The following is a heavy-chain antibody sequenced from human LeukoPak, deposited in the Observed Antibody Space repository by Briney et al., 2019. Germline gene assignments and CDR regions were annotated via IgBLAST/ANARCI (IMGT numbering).Heavy chain of an antibody. J-gene: IGHJ3*02. CDR3: AHSLGYCSGGSCYRFWAFDI. CDR1: GFSLSTSGVG. CDR2: IYWDDDK. D-gene: IGHD2-15*01. Sequence: SGPTLVKPTQTLTLTCTFSGFSLSTSGVGVGWIRQPPGKALEWLALIYWDDDKRYSPSLKSRLTITKDTSRNQVVLTMTNMDPVDTATYYCAHSLGYCSGGSCYRFWAFDIWGQGTMVTVSS. V-gene: IGHV2-5*02.